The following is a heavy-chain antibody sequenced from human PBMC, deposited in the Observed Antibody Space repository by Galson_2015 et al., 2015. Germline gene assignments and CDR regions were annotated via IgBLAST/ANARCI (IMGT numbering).Heavy chain of an antibody. Sequence: SLRLSCAASGFTFSTYAMHWVRQAPGKELQWVAVISYEGSKKFYADSAKGRFAISRDNSKNTLHLQMNTLGVDDTAVYYCARSGDLGDYFEYWGQGTPVTVSS. CDR2: ISYEGSKK. CDR3: ARSGDLGDYFEY. V-gene: IGHV3-30*09. J-gene: IGHJ4*02. D-gene: IGHD1-26*01. CDR1: GFTFSTYA.